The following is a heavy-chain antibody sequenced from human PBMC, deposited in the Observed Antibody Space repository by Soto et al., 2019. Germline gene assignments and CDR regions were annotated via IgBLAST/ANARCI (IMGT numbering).Heavy chain of an antibody. V-gene: IGHV1-69*13. CDR2: IIPIFSTP. Sequence: SVKVSCKTSGGTFGSSAISWVRQAPGQGLEWMGGIIPIFSTPNYAQKFQGRVTITADESTSTAYMELSSLRSEDTAVYYCARPIQYYFDTSAQSAWFDPWGQGTLVTVSS. J-gene: IGHJ5*02. D-gene: IGHD3-22*01. CDR1: GGTFGSSA. CDR3: ARPIQYYFDTSAQSAWFDP.